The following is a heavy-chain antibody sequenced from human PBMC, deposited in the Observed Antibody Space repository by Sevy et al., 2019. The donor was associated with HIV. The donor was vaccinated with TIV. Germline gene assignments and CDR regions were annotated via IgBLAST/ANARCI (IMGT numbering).Heavy chain of an antibody. CDR3: AKRPDFGVVIPTGVMDV. Sequence: GGSLRLSCVASGFTFSSYAMSWVRQAPGKGLEWVSAIGGSGGSTYYADSVKGRFTISRDNSKNTLYLQMNSLGAEETAVYYCAKRPDFGVVIPTGVMDVWGQGTTVTVSS. CDR2: IGGSGGST. D-gene: IGHD3-3*01. V-gene: IGHV3-23*01. CDR1: GFTFSSYA. J-gene: IGHJ6*02.